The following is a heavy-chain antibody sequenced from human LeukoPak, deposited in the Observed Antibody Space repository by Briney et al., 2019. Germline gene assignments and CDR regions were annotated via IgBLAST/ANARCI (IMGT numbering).Heavy chain of an antibody. CDR1: GYSISSGYY. V-gene: IGHV4-38-2*01. Sequence: EXXSLTCAVSGYSISSGYYWGWIRQPPGKGLEWIGSIYHSGSTYYNPSLKSRVTISVDTSKNQFSLKLSSVTAADTAVYYCARRVSSSSSGFDYWGQGTLVTVSS. CDR2: IYHSGST. J-gene: IGHJ4*02. D-gene: IGHD6-6*01. CDR3: ARRVSSSSSGFDY.